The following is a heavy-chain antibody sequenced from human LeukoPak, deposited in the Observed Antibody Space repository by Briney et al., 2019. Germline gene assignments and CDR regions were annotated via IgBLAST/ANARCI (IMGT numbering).Heavy chain of an antibody. CDR1: GGSFSGYY. CDR3: ARTRLGDYIWGSYRNYPSAYYSDY. CDR2: INHSGST. Sequence: SETLSLTCAVYGGSFSGYYWSWIRQPPGKGLEWIGEINHSGSTNYNPSLKSRVTISVDTSKNQFSLKLSSVTAADTAVYYCARTRLGDYIWGSYRNYPSAYYSDYWGQGTLVTVSS. D-gene: IGHD3-16*02. V-gene: IGHV4-34*01. J-gene: IGHJ4*02.